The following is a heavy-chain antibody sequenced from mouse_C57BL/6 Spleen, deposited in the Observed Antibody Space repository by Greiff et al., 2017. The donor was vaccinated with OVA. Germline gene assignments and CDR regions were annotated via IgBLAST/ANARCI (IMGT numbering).Heavy chain of an antibody. D-gene: IGHD1-1*01. CDR1: GYSFTGYF. J-gene: IGHJ1*03. V-gene: IGHV1-20*01. CDR3: AIRDGSSYVRYFDV. CDR2: INPYNGDT. Sequence: EVQLQQSGPELVKPGDSVKISCKASGYSFTGYFMNWVMQSHGKSLEWIGRINPYNGDTFYNQKFKGKATLTVDKSSSTAHMELRSLTSEDSAVYYCAIRDGSSYVRYFDVWGTGTTVTVSS.